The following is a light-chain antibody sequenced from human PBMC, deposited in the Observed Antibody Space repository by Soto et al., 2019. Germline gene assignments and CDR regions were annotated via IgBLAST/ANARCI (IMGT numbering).Light chain of an antibody. CDR1: SSDVGGYNS. V-gene: IGLV2-14*03. CDR2: DVG. CDR3: ISFTSSMTNV. J-gene: IGLJ1*01. Sequence: QSALTQPASVSGSPGQSITISCTGTSSDVGGYNSVSWYQVHPGKAPKLLLYDVGDRPSGVSYRFSGSKSGNTASLTISGLQAADEADYFCISFTSSMTNVFGSGTKVTVL.